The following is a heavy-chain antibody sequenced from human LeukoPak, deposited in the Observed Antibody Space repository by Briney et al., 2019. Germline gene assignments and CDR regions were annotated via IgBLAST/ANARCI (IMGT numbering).Heavy chain of an antibody. Sequence: GGSLRLSCEASGFTLNYYWMSWVRQAPGKGLEWVANINQDGSEKYFVDSVKGRFTISRDNAQNSVFLQMDSLRVDDTAVYYCARWMSQYYFDYWGQGTHVTVSS. D-gene: IGHD2-2*03. CDR1: GFTLNYYW. V-gene: IGHV3-7*01. CDR3: ARWMSQYYFDY. CDR2: INQDGSEK. J-gene: IGHJ4*02.